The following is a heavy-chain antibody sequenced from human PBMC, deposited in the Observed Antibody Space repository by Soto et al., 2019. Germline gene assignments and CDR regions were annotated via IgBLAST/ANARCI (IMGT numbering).Heavy chain of an antibody. D-gene: IGHD6-19*01. CDR1: GFTFSSYG. CDR2: IDNSGGGT. CDR3: ARLDRQWLEGY. V-gene: IGHV3-23*05. Sequence: EVQLLESGGGLVQPGGSLRLSCATSGFTFSSYGMSWVRQAPGKGLEWVSGIDNSGGGTYYAESVEGRFTISRDNSKNTLYLQMSSLRGEDTAVYYCARLDRQWLEGYWGQGTLVTVSS. J-gene: IGHJ4*02.